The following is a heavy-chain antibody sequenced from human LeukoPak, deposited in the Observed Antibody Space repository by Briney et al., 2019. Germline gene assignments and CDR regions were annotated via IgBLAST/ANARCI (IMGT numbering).Heavy chain of an antibody. V-gene: IGHV1-2*06. CDR2: INPNSGGT. Sequence: GASVKVACKASGYTFTGYYMHGVRQAPGQGLGWNRRINPNSGGTNYAQKFQGRVTMTRDTSISTAYMELSRLRSDDTAVYYCARGTMVTKVWWFDPWGQGTLVTVSS. CDR3: ARGTMVTKVWWFDP. J-gene: IGHJ5*02. CDR1: GYTFTGYY. D-gene: IGHD2-21*02.